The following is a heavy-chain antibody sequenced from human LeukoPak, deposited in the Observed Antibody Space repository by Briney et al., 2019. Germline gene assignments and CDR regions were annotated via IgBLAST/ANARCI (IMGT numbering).Heavy chain of an antibody. Sequence: VSGPTLVKPTQTLTLTCTFSGFSLDTDGMCVSWMRQSPGKALEWLARIDWEDDKYYTSSLKTRLAISKDTSKNQVVLTMSNMEPVDTASYYCARIDWTYVSFDYWGQGILVTVSS. CDR2: IDWEDDK. CDR1: GFSLDTDGMC. D-gene: IGHD1-1*01. J-gene: IGHJ4*02. V-gene: IGHV2-70*11. CDR3: ARIDWTYVSFDY.